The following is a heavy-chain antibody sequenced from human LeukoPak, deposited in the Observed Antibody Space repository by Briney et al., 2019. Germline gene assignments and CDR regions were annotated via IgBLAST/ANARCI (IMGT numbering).Heavy chain of an antibody. Sequence: GGSLRLSCAASGFTFSSYWMSWVRQAPGKGLEWVANMKQDGSEKYYVDSVKGRFTISRDNAKNSLYLQMNSLRAEDTAVYYCARSGRGWLPQYGMDVWGQGTTVTVSS. CDR1: GFTFSSYW. CDR3: ARSGRGWLPQYGMDV. J-gene: IGHJ6*02. D-gene: IGHD5-24*01. CDR2: MKQDGSEK. V-gene: IGHV3-7*01.